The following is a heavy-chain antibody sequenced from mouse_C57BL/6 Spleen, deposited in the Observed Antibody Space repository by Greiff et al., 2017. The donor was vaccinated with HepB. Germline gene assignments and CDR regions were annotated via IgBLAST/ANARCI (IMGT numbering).Heavy chain of an antibody. CDR1: GFTFSSYG. J-gene: IGHJ2*01. Sequence: EVHLVESGGDLVKPGGSLKLSCAASGFTFSSYGMSWVRQTPDKRLEWVATISSGGSYNYYPDSVKGRFTISRDNAKNTLYLQMSSLKSEDTAMYYCARHEAYYYGSSYGYFDYWGQGTTLTVSS. CDR2: ISSGGSYN. CDR3: ARHEAYYYGSSYGYFDY. V-gene: IGHV5-6*01. D-gene: IGHD1-1*01.